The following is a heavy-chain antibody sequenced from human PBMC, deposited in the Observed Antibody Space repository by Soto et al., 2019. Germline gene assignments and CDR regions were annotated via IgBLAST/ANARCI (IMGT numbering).Heavy chain of an antibody. CDR2: IYYSGST. D-gene: IGHD2-15*01. CDR1: GGSTSSYY. CDR3: ARHCAEDIVVVVAAPLYAFDI. Sequence: PSETLSLTCTVSGGSTSSYYWSWIRQPPGKGLEWIGYIYYSGSTNYNPSLKSRVTISVDTSKNQFSLKLSSVTAADTAVYYCARHCAEDIVVVVAAPLYAFDIWGQGTMVTVSS. J-gene: IGHJ3*02. V-gene: IGHV4-59*08.